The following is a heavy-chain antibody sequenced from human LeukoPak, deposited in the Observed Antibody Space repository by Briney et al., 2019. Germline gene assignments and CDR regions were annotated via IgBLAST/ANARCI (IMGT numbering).Heavy chain of an antibody. V-gene: IGHV3-73*01. J-gene: IGHJ4*02. D-gene: IGHD4-17*01. CDR2: IRSKANSYAT. CDR1: GFTFSGSA. CDR3: TRHTTVTCY. Sequence: GGSLRLSCAASGFTFSGSAMHWVRQASGKGLEWVGRIRSKANSYATAYAASVKGRFTISRDDSKNTAYLQMSSLKTEDTAVYYCTRHTTVTCYWGQGALVTVSS.